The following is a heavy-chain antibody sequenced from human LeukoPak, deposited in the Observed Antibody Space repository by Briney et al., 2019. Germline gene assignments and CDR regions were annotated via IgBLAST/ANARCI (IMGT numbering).Heavy chain of an antibody. CDR2: INHSGST. CDR1: GGSFSGYY. Sequence: PSETLSLTCAVYGGSFSGYYWSWIRQPLGKGLEWIGEINHSGSTNYNPPLKSRVTISVDTSKNQFSLRLSSVTAADTAVYYCARVLEGSSGQHWYFDLWGRGTLVTVSS. J-gene: IGHJ2*01. D-gene: IGHD6-19*01. V-gene: IGHV4-34*01. CDR3: ARVLEGSSGQHWYFDL.